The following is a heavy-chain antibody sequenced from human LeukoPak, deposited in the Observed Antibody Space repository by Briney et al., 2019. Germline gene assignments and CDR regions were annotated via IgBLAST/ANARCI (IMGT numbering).Heavy chain of an antibody. J-gene: IGHJ3*01. Sequence: GGSLRLSCTVSGFTFGDYAMSWVRQAPGKGLEWVSLINYSGANAYYADSVRGRFTISRDNSKNMLYLQMNSLRAEDTAIYYCARDIELSTWGQGTMVSV. D-gene: IGHD5-18*01. CDR1: GFTFGDYA. CDR2: INYSGANA. V-gene: IGHV3-23*01. CDR3: ARDIELST.